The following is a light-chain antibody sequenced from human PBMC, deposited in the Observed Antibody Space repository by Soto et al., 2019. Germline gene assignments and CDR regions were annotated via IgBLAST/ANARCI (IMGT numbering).Light chain of an antibody. J-gene: IGLJ1*01. V-gene: IGLV1-47*01. CDR2: RNN. Sequence: QSVLTQPPSASVTPGQRVTMSCSGSSSNIGSNYVYWYQQLPGTAPKLLIYRNNQRPSGVPDRFSGSKSGTSASLAISGLRSEDEADYYCAAWDDSLSGPNVFGTGTKVTVL. CDR3: AAWDDSLSGPNV. CDR1: SSNIGSNY.